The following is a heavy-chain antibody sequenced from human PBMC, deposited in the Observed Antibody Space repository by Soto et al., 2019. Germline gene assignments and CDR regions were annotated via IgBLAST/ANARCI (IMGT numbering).Heavy chain of an antibody. CDR1: GYTFITYA. CDR3: VGSAGGSPPWFDI. V-gene: IGHV1-3*01. D-gene: IGHD3-16*01. Sequence: QVHLVQSGAEVKKPGASVKVSCKASGYTFITYALHWVRQAPGQRLEWMGWINAGNGDTKYSQKFQGSVTITIDRSATTAYMELSSLRSEDTAVYYCVGSAGGSPPWFDIWGQGTMVTVSS. J-gene: IGHJ3*02. CDR2: INAGNGDT.